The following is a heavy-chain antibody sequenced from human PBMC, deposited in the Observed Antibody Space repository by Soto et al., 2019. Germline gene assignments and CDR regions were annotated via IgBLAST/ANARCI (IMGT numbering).Heavy chain of an antibody. D-gene: IGHD3-3*01. J-gene: IGHJ6*02. CDR3: ARETSGFGVVITNYCGMDV. CDR1: GFTFSSYA. Sequence: QVQLVESGGGVVQPGRSLRLSCAASGFTFSSYAMHWVRQAPGKGLEWVAVISSDGSNKYYADSVKGRFTISRDNSKNTLYLQMNGLGAEDTAVYYCARETSGFGVVITNYCGMDVWGQGTTVTVS. V-gene: IGHV3-30-3*01. CDR2: ISSDGSNK.